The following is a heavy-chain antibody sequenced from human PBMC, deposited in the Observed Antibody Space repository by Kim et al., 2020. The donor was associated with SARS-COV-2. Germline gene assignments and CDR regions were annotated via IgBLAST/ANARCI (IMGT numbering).Heavy chain of an antibody. D-gene: IGHD5-12*01. CDR2: ISSSSSYT. Sequence: GGSLRLSCAASGFTFSDYYMSWIRQAPGKGLEWVSYISSSSSYTNYADSVKGRFTISRDNAKNSLYLQMNSLRAEDTAVYYCARAYSEMGYSGYDYAGDWGQGTLVTVSS. J-gene: IGHJ4*02. CDR3: ARAYSEMGYSGYDYAGD. V-gene: IGHV3-11*05. CDR1: GFTFSDYY.